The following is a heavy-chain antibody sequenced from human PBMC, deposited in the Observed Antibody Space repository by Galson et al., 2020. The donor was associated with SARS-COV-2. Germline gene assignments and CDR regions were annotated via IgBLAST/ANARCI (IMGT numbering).Heavy chain of an antibody. D-gene: IGHD2-15*01. CDR1: SYSITRGSY. V-gene: IGHV4-38-2*02. Sequence: SQTLALTCTLTSYSITRGSYWRCIRQSPGKALEGLGTISDNGDNQYNPPLRSLVALSLDTSKNQFLFILTSVTAADTAVYYCVRRGALGYWFDPWGPGALVTVSA. CDR2: ISDNGDN. J-gene: IGHJ5*02. CDR3: VRRGALGYWFDP.